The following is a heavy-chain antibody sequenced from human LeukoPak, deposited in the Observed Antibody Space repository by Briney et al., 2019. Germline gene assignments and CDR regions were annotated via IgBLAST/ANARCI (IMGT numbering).Heavy chain of an antibody. CDR1: GGSISSGGYS. J-gene: IGHJ3*02. CDR2: IYHSGST. V-gene: IGHV4-30-2*01. CDR3: ARYQATYYDILTGYSQPSDAFDI. Sequence: SETLSLTCAVSGGSISSGGYSWSWIRQPPGKGLEWIGYIYHSGSTYYNPSLKSRVTISVDRSKNQFSLKLSSVTAADTAVYYCARYQATYYDILTGYSQPSDAFDIWGQGTMVTVSS. D-gene: IGHD3-9*01.